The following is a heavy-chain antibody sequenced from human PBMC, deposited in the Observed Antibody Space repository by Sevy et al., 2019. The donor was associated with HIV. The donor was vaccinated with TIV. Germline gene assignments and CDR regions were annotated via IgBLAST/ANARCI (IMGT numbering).Heavy chain of an antibody. V-gene: IGHV3-7*01. CDR1: GFTFSSYR. D-gene: IGHD2-2*01. CDR2: IKQDGSEK. J-gene: IGHJ6*02. Sequence: GGSLRLSCAASGFTFSSYRMSWVRQAPGKGLEWVANIKQDGSEKYYVDSVKGRFTISRDNAKNSLYLQMNSLRAEDTAVYYCATSFVFVRGMDVWGQGTTVTVSS. CDR3: ATSFVFVRGMDV.